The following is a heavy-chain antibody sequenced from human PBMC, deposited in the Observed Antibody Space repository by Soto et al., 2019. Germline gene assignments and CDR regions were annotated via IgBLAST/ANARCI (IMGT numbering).Heavy chain of an antibody. V-gene: IGHV1-58*01. D-gene: IGHD3-22*01. CDR1: VWTFPRSA. Sequence: ASEKVSCKACVWTFPRSAVQWLRQARGQRIEWIGWIVVGSGNTNYVQKFQERVTITRDMSTSTAYMELTSLRSEDTAVYYCAASSPRYYYDSSAVWGQGTTVTVSS. CDR2: IVVGSGNT. CDR3: AASSPRYYYDSSAV. J-gene: IGHJ6*02.